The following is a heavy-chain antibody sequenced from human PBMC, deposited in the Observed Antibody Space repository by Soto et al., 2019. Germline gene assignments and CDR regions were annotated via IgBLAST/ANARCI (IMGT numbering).Heavy chain of an antibody. CDR1: EFSFGDYA. J-gene: IGHJ6*02. CDR2: IRGKAYGGAV. D-gene: IGHD2-2*01. CDR3: TRWYSSRRNSPHQAMDV. V-gene: IGHV3-49*04. Sequence: GGSLRLSCTGSEFSFGDYAMTWVRQARGKGLEWVACIRGKAYGGAVEYAASVKGRFTISRDDSKSIAYLQMDSLKREDSGVYYCTRWYSSRRNSPHQAMDVWGQGTTVTVFS.